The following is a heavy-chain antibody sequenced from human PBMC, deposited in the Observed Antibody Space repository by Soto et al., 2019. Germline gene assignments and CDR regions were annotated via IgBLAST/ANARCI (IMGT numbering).Heavy chain of an antibody. CDR2: VNPTGGST. J-gene: IGHJ4*02. Sequence: QVQLVQSGAEVKKPGASVRVSCKASGYTFTSYYIHWVRQAPGQGLEWMAIVNPTGGSTNYAQKFQGRITVTFDTSTSTVFMELHSLRYEDSDVYFCARDLAAGDYWGQGTLVTVSS. CDR3: ARDLAAGDY. CDR1: GYTFTSYY. D-gene: IGHD6-25*01. V-gene: IGHV1-46*03.